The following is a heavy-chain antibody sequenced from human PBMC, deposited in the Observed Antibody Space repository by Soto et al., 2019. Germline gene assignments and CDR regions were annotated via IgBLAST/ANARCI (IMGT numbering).Heavy chain of an antibody. CDR2: IYPRDSDT. Sequence: GESLKISCQSSGYRFTTYWIGWLRQLPGESLEWMGIIYPRDSDTRYSPSFQGQVTISADKSIDTAYLQWSSLKASDTAIYFCARPSTTSSSYGGSYFDLWGRGTLVTVSS. CDR3: ARPSTTSSSYGGSYFDL. CDR1: GYRFTTYW. V-gene: IGHV5-51*01. D-gene: IGHD2-2*01. J-gene: IGHJ2*01.